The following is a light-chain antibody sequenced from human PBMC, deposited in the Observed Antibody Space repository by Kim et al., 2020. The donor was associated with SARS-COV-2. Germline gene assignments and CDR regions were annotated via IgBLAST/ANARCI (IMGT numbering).Light chain of an antibody. V-gene: IGLV3-1*01. CDR2: QDN. Sequence: SYELTQPPSVSVSPGQTASITCSGDKLGDKYACWYQQKPGQSPVLVIYQDNKRPSGIPERFSGSNSGNTATLTISGTQAMDEADYYCQAWDSSTAVLGGG. CDR1: KLGDKY. CDR3: QAWDSSTAV. J-gene: IGLJ2*01.